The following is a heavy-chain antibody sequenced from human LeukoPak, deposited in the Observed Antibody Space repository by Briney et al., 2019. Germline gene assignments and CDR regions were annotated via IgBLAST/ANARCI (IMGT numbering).Heavy chain of an antibody. CDR1: GFTVSSNY. D-gene: IGHD1-26*01. Sequence: GGSLRLSCAASGFTVSSNYMSWVRQAPGKGLEWVSAIYSGGSTYYADSVKGRFTISRDNSKNTLYLQMNSLRAEDTAVFYCAKDRSGSYSQGLDYWGQGTLVTVSS. CDR3: AKDRSGSYSQGLDY. CDR2: IYSGGST. V-gene: IGHV3-53*05. J-gene: IGHJ4*02.